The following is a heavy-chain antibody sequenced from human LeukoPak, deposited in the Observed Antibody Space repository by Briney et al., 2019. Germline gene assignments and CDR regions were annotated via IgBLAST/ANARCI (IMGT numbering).Heavy chain of an antibody. CDR2: ISSSSSTI. CDR1: GFTFSSYS. J-gene: IGHJ5*02. CDR3: ARDPEVLMVYASPAGWFDP. D-gene: IGHD2-8*01. V-gene: IGHV3-48*01. Sequence: GGSLRLSCAASGFTFSSYSMNWVRQAPGKGLEWVSYISSSSSTIYYADSAKGRFTISRDNAKNSLYLQMNSLRAEDTAVYYCARDPEVLMVYASPAGWFDPWGQGTLVTVSS.